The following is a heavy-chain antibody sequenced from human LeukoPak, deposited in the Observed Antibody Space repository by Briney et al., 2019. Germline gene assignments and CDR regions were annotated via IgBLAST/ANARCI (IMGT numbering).Heavy chain of an antibody. CDR1: GFTFSNYA. J-gene: IGHJ4*02. CDR2: IDARGDNT. V-gene: IGHV3-23*01. CDR3: AKDGGYGDFDY. Sequence: GGSLRLSCAASGFTFSNYAMAWVRQTPGKGLEWVSTIDARGDNTYYADSVKGRFFISRDNSKNTLDLQMNSLSADAAAIYYCAKDGGYGDFDYWGQGTLVTVSS. D-gene: IGHD4-17*01.